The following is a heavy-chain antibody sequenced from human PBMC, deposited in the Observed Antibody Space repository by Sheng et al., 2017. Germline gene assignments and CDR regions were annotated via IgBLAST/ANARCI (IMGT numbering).Heavy chain of an antibody. V-gene: IGHV3-23*04. J-gene: IGHJ4*02. D-gene: IGHD6-19*01. CDR3: AKSISSGWPTFGY. CDR1: GFTFSSYA. CDR2: ISGSGSST. Sequence: EVQLVESGGGLVQPGGSLRLSCAASGFTFSSYAMSWVRQAPGKGLEWVSAISGSGSSTYYADSVKGRFTISRDNSKNTVYLQMDSLRAEDTAVYYCAKSISSGWPTFGYWGQGTLVTVSS.